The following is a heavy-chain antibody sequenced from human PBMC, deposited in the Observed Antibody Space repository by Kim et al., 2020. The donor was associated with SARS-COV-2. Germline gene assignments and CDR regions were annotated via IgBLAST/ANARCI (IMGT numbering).Heavy chain of an antibody. CDR3: ARVPPTTVTWENWFDP. Sequence: PKRRVTISVDTSKNQFSLQLSSVTAADTAVYYCARVPPTTVTWENWFDPWGQGTLVTVSS. V-gene: IGHV4-31*02. D-gene: IGHD4-17*01. J-gene: IGHJ5*02.